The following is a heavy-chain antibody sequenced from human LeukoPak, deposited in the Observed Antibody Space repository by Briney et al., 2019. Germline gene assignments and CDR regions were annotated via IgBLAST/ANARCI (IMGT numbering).Heavy chain of an antibody. D-gene: IGHD1-14*01. J-gene: IGHJ4*02. CDR2: ISSRCSYI. Sequence: GGSLRLSCAASGFTFSSYSMNWVRQAPGKGLEWVSSISSRCSYIYYADSVKGRFTISRDNAKNSLYLQMNSLRAEDTAVYYCARERENRYLDYWGQGTVVTVSS. V-gene: IGHV3-21*01. CDR1: GFTFSSYS. CDR3: ARERENRYLDY.